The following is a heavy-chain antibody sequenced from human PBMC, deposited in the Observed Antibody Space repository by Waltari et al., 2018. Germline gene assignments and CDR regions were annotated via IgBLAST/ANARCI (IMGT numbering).Heavy chain of an antibody. CDR2: IYYSGST. J-gene: IGHJ5*02. CDR3: ARDTPNCSGGSCYGP. V-gene: IGHV4-59*11. CDR1: GGSISSHY. D-gene: IGHD2-15*01. Sequence: QVQLQESGPGLVKPSETLSLTCTVSGGSISSHYWSWIRQPPGKGLELIGYIYYSGSTNYNPSLKSRVTISVDTSKNQFSLKLSSVTAADTAVYYCARDTPNCSGGSCYGPWGQGTLVTVSS.